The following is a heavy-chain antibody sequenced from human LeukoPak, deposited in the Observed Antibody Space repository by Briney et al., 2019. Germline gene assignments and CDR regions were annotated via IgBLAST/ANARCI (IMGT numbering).Heavy chain of an antibody. V-gene: IGHV5-51*01. CDR1: ENSFTNCW. CDR3: ARSVDSTTSTLPY. J-gene: IGHJ4*02. Sequence: GESLKISCKGSENSFTNCWIAWVRQKPGKGLEWMGIIYPGDSDTRYSPTFQGQVTISADRSITTAYLQWGGLKASDTAMYYCARSVDSTTSTLPYWGQGTLVTVSS. D-gene: IGHD5-18*01. CDR2: IYPGDSDT.